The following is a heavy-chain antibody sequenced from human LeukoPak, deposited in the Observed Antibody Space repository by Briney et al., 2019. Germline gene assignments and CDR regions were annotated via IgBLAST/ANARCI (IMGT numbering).Heavy chain of an antibody. V-gene: IGHV4-39*01. CDR1: GGSISSGGYY. Sequence: PSQTLSLTCTVSGGSISSGGYYWGWIRQPPGKGLEWIGSIYYSGSTYYNPSLKSRVTISVDTSKNQFSLKLSSVTAADTAVYYCAIPQYDFWGGSLNWFDPWGQGTLVTVSS. CDR3: AIPQYDFWGGSLNWFDP. CDR2: IYYSGST. J-gene: IGHJ5*02. D-gene: IGHD3-3*01.